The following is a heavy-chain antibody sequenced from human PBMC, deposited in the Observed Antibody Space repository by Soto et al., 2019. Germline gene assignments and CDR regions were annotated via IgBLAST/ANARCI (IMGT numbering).Heavy chain of an antibody. CDR2: ISGSGGST. J-gene: IGHJ4*02. CDR1: GFTFSSYA. Sequence: PGGSLRLSCAASGFTFSSYAMSWVRQAPGKGLEWVSTISGSGGSTYYADSVRGRFTISRDNSKNTLYLQMNSLRAEDTAVYYCAKAMTTLGGVFDYWGQGTLVTVSS. D-gene: IGHD3-16*01. V-gene: IGHV3-23*01. CDR3: AKAMTTLGGVFDY.